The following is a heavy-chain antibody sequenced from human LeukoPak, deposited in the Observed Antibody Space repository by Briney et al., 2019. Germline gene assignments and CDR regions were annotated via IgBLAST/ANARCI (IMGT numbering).Heavy chain of an antibody. Sequence: SETLSLTCTVSGGSISSYYWSWIRQSPGKGLEWIGNIYYSGSTNYNPSLKSRVTISVDTSKNQFSLKLSSVTAADTAVYYCARSLRYNWNYDYWGQGTLVTVSS. CDR2: IYYSGST. CDR1: GGSISSYY. V-gene: IGHV4-59*01. D-gene: IGHD1-7*01. J-gene: IGHJ4*02. CDR3: ARSLRYNWNYDY.